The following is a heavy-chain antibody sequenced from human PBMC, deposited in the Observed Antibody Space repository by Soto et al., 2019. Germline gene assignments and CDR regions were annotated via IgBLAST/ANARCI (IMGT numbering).Heavy chain of an antibody. V-gene: IGHV3-33*01. D-gene: IGHD4-17*01. J-gene: IGHJ4*02. CDR1: GFTFSNYG. CDR2: IWYDGSNK. CDR3: ARAGADDGANGVSGY. Sequence: QVQLVESGGGVVQPGRSLRLSCTASGFTFSNYGMHWVRQAPGKGLEWVAVIWYDGSNKWYADSVKGRFTVSRDNSKNTMYLQMNSLRAEDTAVYYCARAGADDGANGVSGYWGQGTLVTVSS.